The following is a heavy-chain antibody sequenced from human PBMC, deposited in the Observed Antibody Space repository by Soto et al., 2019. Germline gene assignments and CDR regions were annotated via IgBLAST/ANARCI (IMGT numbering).Heavy chain of an antibody. CDR2: IYYSGST. Sequence: SETLSLTCTVSGGSVSSGSYYWSWIRQPPGKGLEWIGYIYYSGSTNYNPSLKSRVTISVDTSKNQFSLKLSSVTAADTAVYYCARDEDPSIVGATFGAFDIWGQGTMVTVSS. D-gene: IGHD1-26*01. CDR1: GGSVSSGSYY. V-gene: IGHV4-61*01. CDR3: ARDEDPSIVGATFGAFDI. J-gene: IGHJ3*02.